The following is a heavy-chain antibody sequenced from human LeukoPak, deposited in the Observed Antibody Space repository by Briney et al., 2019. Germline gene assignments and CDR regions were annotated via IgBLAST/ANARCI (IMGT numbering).Heavy chain of an antibody. J-gene: IGHJ6*03. CDR3: ARAWRYYYYYYMDV. CDR2: MNPNSGNT. V-gene: IGHV1-8*03. Sequence: ASVKVSCKASGYTFTSYDINWVRQATGQGLEWMGWMNPNSGNTGYAQKFQGRVTITRNTSISTAYMELSSLRSEDTAVYYCARAWRYYYYYYMDVWGKGTTVTVSS. CDR1: GYTFTSYD.